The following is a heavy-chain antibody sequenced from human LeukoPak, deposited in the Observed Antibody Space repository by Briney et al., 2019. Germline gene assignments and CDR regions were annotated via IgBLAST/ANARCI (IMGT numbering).Heavy chain of an antibody. V-gene: IGHV3-49*04. CDR3: TRGDFYNSSGYYFLFDY. Sequence: HPGGSLRLSCTASGFTFGDYAMSWVRQAPGKGLEWVGSIRSKPYGGTTEYAASVKDRFTISRDDSKSVAYLQTNSLKTEDTAVYYCTRGDFYNSSGYYFLFDYWGQGTLVTVSS. D-gene: IGHD3-22*01. CDR2: IRSKPYGGTT. J-gene: IGHJ4*02. CDR1: GFTFGDYA.